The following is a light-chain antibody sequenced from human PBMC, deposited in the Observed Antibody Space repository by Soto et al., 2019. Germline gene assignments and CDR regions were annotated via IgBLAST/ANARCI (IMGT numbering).Light chain of an antibody. Sequence: EIVLTQSPATLSLSPGERATLSCRASQSVGYYLAWYQQKPGQAPRLLIFDASHRATGVPARFSGSGSGTDFTLTINSLEPEDFAVYYCQQRSDWPPWTFGQGTKVEIK. CDR3: QQRSDWPPWT. V-gene: IGKV3-11*01. J-gene: IGKJ1*01. CDR1: QSVGYY. CDR2: DAS.